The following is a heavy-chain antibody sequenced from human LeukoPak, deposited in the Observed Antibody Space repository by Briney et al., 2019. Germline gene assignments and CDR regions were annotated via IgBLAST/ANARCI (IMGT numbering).Heavy chain of an antibody. Sequence: GASVTVSCKASGGTFSSYANSWVRQAPGQGLEWMGGIIPILGIANYAQKFQGRVTITADKSTSTAYMELSSLRSEDTAVYYCARGNGITMVRGVISWYFDLWGRGTLVTVSS. CDR3: ARGNGITMVRGVISWYFDL. CDR2: IIPILGIA. D-gene: IGHD3-10*01. J-gene: IGHJ2*01. V-gene: IGHV1-69*10. CDR1: GGTFSSYA.